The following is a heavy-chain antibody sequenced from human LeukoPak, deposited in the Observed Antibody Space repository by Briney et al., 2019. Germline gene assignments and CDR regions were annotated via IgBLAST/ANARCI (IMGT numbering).Heavy chain of an antibody. CDR2: IKQDGSEK. CDR3: ARAYSSSWYFKGYFQH. V-gene: IGHV3-7*04. D-gene: IGHD6-13*01. Sequence: GGSLRLSCAASEFSFSSYWMSWVRQAPGKGLEWVANIKQDGSEKYYVDSVKGRFTISRNNAKNSLYLQMNSLRAEDTAVYYCARAYSSSWYFKGYFQHWGQGTLVTVSS. J-gene: IGHJ1*01. CDR1: EFSFSSYW.